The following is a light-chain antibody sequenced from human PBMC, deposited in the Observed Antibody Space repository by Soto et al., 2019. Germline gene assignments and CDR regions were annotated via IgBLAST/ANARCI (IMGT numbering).Light chain of an antibody. Sequence: EIVLTQSPGTLSLSPGERATLSCRASQSVSSSYLAWYQQKPGQAPRLLIYGASSRATGIPDRFSGSGSGTDFTLTLSRLEPEDFAVYYCQQYGSRVTLGPGTKVD. CDR2: GAS. CDR1: QSVSSSY. V-gene: IGKV3-20*01. CDR3: QQYGSRVT. J-gene: IGKJ3*01.